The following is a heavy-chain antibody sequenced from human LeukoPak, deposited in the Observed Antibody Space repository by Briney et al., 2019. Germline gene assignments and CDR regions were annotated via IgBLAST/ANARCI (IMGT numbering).Heavy chain of an antibody. J-gene: IGHJ4*02. CDR3: AIFDFWSGYPFDY. D-gene: IGHD3-3*01. V-gene: IGHV1-8*01. Sequence: ASVKVSCKASGYTFTSYDINWVRQATGQGLEWMGWMNPNSGNTGYAQKFQGRVTMTRNTSISTAYMELSSLRSEDTAVYYCAIFDFWSGYPFDYWGQGTLVTVSS. CDR1: GYTFTSYD. CDR2: MNPNSGNT.